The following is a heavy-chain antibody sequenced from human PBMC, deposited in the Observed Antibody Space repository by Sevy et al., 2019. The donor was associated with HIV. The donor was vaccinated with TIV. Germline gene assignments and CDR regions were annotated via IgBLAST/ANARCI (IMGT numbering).Heavy chain of an antibody. D-gene: IGHD3-22*01. V-gene: IGHV1-69*13. J-gene: IGHJ3*02. Sequence: ASVKVSCKASGGTFSSYAISWVRQAPGQGLEWMGGIIPIFGTANYAQKFQGRVTITADESTSTAYMELSSLRSEDTAVYYCAREAGNPGHYYDSSGYYHDAFDIWGQGTMVTVSS. CDR1: GGTFSSYA. CDR2: IIPIFGTA. CDR3: AREAGNPGHYYDSSGYYHDAFDI.